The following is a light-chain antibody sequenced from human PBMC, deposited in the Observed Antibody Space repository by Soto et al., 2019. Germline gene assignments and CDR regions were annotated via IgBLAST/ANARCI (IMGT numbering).Light chain of an antibody. J-gene: IGLJ1*01. V-gene: IGLV2-14*01. Sequence: QSFLTQPASVSGSPEQSLTISCTGTSSDVGGYNYVSWYQQHPGKAPKLMIYEVSNRPSGVSNRFSGSKSGNTASLTISGLQAEDEADYYCSSYTSSSTLVFGTGTKVTV. CDR3: SSYTSSSTLV. CDR2: EVS. CDR1: SSDVGGYNY.